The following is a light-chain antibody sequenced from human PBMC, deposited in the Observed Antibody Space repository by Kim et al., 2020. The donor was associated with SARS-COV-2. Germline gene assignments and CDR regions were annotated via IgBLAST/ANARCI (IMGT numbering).Light chain of an antibody. V-gene: IGKV3D-15*01. Sequence: EIVLTQSPATLSVSPGETVTLSCRTSQYIGNNLAWYQHKPGRAPRLLIYGASTRATDAPVTFSGTGSGTEFTLTISSLQSEDLAVYYCQQYLSWPPLKTFGQGTKLEI. CDR3: QQYLSWPPLKT. CDR1: QYIGNN. J-gene: IGKJ2*01. CDR2: GAS.